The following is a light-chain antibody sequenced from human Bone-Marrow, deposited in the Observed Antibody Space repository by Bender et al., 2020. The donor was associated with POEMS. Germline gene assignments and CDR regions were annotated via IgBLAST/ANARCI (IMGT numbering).Light chain of an antibody. J-gene: IGLJ3*02. CDR3: AAWEDSLNGWV. CDR2: INN. CDR1: SSNIGTNP. Sequence: QSVLTQPPSASGTPGQRVNISCSGNSSNIGTNPVNWYQQLPGTAPKLLIYINNQRPSGVPDRFSGSKSGTSASLAISGLQSEDEADYYCAAWEDSLNGWVFGGGTKLTVL. V-gene: IGLV1-44*01.